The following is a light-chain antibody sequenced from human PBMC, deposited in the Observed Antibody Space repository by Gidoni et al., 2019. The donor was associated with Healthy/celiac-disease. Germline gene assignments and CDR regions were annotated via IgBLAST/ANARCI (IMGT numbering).Light chain of an antibody. CDR3: QQRSNWPQVFT. CDR2: DAS. CDR1: QSVSSY. V-gene: IGKV3-11*01. J-gene: IGKJ3*01. Sequence: IVFTHSPATLSLSPVERATLTCRASQSVSSYLAWYQQKPGQAPRPLIYDASNRATGIAARLSGSGSGTDFALTISSLEPEDVAVYYCQQRSNWPQVFTFGPGTKVDIK.